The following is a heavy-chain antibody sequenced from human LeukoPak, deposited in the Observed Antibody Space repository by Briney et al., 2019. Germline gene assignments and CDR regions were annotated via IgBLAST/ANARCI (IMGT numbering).Heavy chain of an antibody. D-gene: IGHD2-15*01. CDR3: ARHGYCSGGSCYWVY. CDR2: ISRSSSYT. J-gene: IGHJ4*02. CDR1: GFTFSDSY. Sequence: GGSLRLSCAASGFTFSDSYMSWIRQAPGKGLEWVSYISRSSSYTKYADSVKGRFTISRDSAKNSLYLQMNSLRAEDTAVYYCARHGYCSGGSCYWVYWGQGTLVTVSS. V-gene: IGHV3-11*03.